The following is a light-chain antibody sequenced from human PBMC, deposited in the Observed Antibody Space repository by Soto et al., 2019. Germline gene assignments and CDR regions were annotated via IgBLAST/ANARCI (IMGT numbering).Light chain of an antibody. CDR2: SAS. Sequence: EVVMTQSPATLSVFPGERVTLSCRASQSVSTSLAWYQQKPGQAPRLLIYSASTRATGIPTRFSGGGSGTEFTLTISSLESEDFAVYCCKQYINGYTFGQGTKLEIK. CDR3: KQYINGYT. J-gene: IGKJ2*01. V-gene: IGKV3-15*01. CDR1: QSVSTS.